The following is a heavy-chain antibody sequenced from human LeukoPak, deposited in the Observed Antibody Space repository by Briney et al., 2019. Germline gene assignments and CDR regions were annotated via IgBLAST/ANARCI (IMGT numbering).Heavy chain of an antibody. CDR2: IYSGGST. CDR1: GFTASSNY. Sequence: GASLRLSWAASGFTASSNYMSWVRQAPGKGLEWVSVIYSGGSTYYAASVKGRFTISRDNSKNTLYLQMNSLRGEDTAVYYCAREIYCSASSCTGGVFDIWGEGTMVSVSS. J-gene: IGHJ3*02. CDR3: AREIYCSASSCTGGVFDI. V-gene: IGHV3-53*01. D-gene: IGHD2-15*01.